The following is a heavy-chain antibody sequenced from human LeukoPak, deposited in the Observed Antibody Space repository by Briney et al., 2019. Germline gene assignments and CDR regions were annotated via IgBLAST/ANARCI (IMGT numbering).Heavy chain of an antibody. D-gene: IGHD4-17*01. CDR1: GYTFTGYY. J-gene: IGHJ4*02. CDR2: INPNSGGT. Sequence: ASVKVSCKASGYTFTGYYMHWVRQAPGQGLEWMGWINPNSGGTNYAQKFQGRVTITRDTSISTAYMELSRLRSDDTAVYYCAREIYGDYYFDYWGQGTLVTVSS. V-gene: IGHV1-2*02. CDR3: AREIYGDYYFDY.